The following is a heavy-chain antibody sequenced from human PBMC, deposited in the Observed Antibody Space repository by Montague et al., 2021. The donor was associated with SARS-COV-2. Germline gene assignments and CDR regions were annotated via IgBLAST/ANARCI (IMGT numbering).Heavy chain of an antibody. V-gene: IGHV4-39*01. CDR3: ARGSYGSGSYHAFDI. D-gene: IGHD3-10*01. CDR1: GDSFNSPKYY. Sequence: SETLSLTCTVSGDSFNSPKYYCAWIRPPPGKGLEWIGSSYYSGTTYDNPSLRSQVTMSVDTSKTQFSLKMNSVTAADTSVYYCARGSYGSGSYHAFDIWGQGTVVAVSA. CDR2: SYYSGTT. J-gene: IGHJ3*02.